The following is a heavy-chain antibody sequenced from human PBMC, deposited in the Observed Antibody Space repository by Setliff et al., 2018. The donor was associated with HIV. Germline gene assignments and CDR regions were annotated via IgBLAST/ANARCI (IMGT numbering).Heavy chain of an antibody. V-gene: IGHV4-39*01. CDR1: GGSITRTPYY. D-gene: IGHD3-10*01. J-gene: IGHJ4*02. Sequence: SETLSLTCTVSGGSITRTPYYWDWIRQPPGKGLEWIGSIHHSGTAYDNPSLKSRVTISVDPSKNQILLRLSSVTAADTAVYYCARLSGGMVPNYWGQGTLVTV. CDR2: IHHSGTA. CDR3: ARLSGGMVPNY.